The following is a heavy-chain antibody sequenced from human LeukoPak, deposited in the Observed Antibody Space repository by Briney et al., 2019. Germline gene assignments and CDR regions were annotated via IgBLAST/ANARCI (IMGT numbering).Heavy chain of an antibody. CDR1: GFTFSNYG. V-gene: IGHV3-30*18. D-gene: IGHD4-17*01. CDR3: AKVIMTTVTTLGLYFDS. CDR2: ISYDGTNR. Sequence: GRSLRLSCAASGFTFSNYGMHWVRQAPGKGLEWVAVISYDGTNRYYADSVKGRFTISRDNSKNTLYLQMNSLRAEDTAVYYCAKVIMTTVTTLGLYFDSWGQGALVTVSS. J-gene: IGHJ4*02.